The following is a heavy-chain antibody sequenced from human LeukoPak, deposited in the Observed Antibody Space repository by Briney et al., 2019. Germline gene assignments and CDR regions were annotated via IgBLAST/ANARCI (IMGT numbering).Heavy chain of an antibody. J-gene: IGHJ4*02. CDR2: IYYSGST. D-gene: IGHD6-19*01. Sequence: PSETLSLTCTVSGGSISSSSYYWGWIRQPPGKGLEWIGSIYYSGSTYYNPSLKSRVTISVDTSKNQFSLKLSSVTAADTAVYYCARAPAGTVHPGLDYWGQGTLVTVSS. CDR1: GGSISSSSYY. V-gene: IGHV4-39*07. CDR3: ARAPAGTVHPGLDY.